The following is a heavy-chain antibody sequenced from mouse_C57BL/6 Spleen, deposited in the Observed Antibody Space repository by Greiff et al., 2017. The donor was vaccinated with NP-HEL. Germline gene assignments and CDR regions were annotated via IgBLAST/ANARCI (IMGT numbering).Heavy chain of an antibody. J-gene: IGHJ3*01. CDR3: DRHGNYYGYDAWFAD. V-gene: IGHV2-6-1*01. D-gene: IGHD2-2*01. Sequence: QVQLQQPGPGLVAPSPSLSITCTVSGFSLTSYGVHWVRQPPGQGLEWLVVIWRDGSTTYNSAQKSRQSISKDNAKRQVFLTMNSLQTDDTAMYDCDRHGNYYGYDAWFADWGQGTLVTVSA. CDR2: IWRDGST. CDR1: GFSLTSYG.